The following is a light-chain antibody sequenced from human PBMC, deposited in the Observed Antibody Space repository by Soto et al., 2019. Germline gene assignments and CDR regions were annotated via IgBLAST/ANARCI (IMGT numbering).Light chain of an antibody. Sequence: EIVLTQSPGTLSLSPGERATLSCRASQSVSSSYLAWYQQKPGQAPRLLIYGASSRATGIPDRFSGSGSGKDFTLPISRLEPEDFAVYYCQQYGSSPLLTFGGGTKVEIK. CDR1: QSVSSSY. V-gene: IGKV3-20*01. CDR3: QQYGSSPLLT. J-gene: IGKJ4*01. CDR2: GAS.